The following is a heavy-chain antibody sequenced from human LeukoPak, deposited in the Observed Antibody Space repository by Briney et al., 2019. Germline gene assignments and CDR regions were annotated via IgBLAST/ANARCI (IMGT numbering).Heavy chain of an antibody. J-gene: IGHJ3*01. Sequence: GGSLRLSCAASGFSFSSHAMSWVRQAPGKGLQWVSTISSGGGTTYYGNSVKGRFTISRDNSKNTLYLQMNSLRADDTAIYYCANRGTKWLPPPTDAFDVWGQGTMVTVSS. V-gene: IGHV3-23*01. CDR2: ISSGGGTT. CDR3: ANRGTKWLPPPTDAFDV. CDR1: GFSFSSHA. D-gene: IGHD2-8*01.